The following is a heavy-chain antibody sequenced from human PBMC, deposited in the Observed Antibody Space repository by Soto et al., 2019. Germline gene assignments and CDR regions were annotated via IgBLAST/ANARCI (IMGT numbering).Heavy chain of an antibody. D-gene: IGHD2-2*01. V-gene: IGHV3-23*01. CDR2: LSGSGGST. CDR1: GFTFSNYA. CDR3: AKDTVPVATPWFDP. Sequence: GGSLRLSCAASGFTFSNYAMSWVRQAPGKGLGWVSTLSGSGGSTYYADSVKGRFTISRDNSKNTLYLQMNSLRAEDTAVYYCAKDTVPVATPWFDPWGQGTLVTVSS. J-gene: IGHJ5*02.